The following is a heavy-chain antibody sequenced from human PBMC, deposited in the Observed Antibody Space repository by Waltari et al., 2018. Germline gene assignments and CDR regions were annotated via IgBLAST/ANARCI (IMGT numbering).Heavy chain of an antibody. V-gene: IGHV4-34*01. Sequence: QVQLQQWGAGLFKPSETLSLTCAVYGGSFSGYFWSWIRQPPGKGLEWIGEINHSGYTNYNPSRKSRVTISVDTSKNQFSLKLTSVTAADTALYYCARVDGYNWADYWGQGTLVTVSS. D-gene: IGHD1-1*01. CDR1: GGSFSGYF. CDR2: INHSGYT. CDR3: ARVDGYNWADY. J-gene: IGHJ4*02.